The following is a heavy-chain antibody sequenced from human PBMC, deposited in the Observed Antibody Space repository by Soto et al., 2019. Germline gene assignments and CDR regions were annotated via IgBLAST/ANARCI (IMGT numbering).Heavy chain of an antibody. J-gene: IGHJ4*02. CDR3: ARSQTTVTSYDY. CDR1: GGSISSSSYY. V-gene: IGHV4-39*07. Sequence: SETLPLTYTVSGGSISSSSYYWGWIRQPPGKGLEWIGTFYYSGSTYYNPSLKSRVTISVDTSKNQFSLKLSSVTAADTAVYYCARSQTTVTSYDYWGQGTLVTVSS. D-gene: IGHD4-17*01. CDR2: FYYSGST.